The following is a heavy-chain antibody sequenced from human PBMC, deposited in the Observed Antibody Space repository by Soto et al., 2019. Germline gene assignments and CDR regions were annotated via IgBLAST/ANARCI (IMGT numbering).Heavy chain of an antibody. Sequence: EVQLVESGGVVVQPGGSLRLSCAASGFTFDDYTMHWVRQAPGKGLEWVSLISWDGGSTYYADSVKGRFTISRDNSKNSLYLQMNSLRTEDTALYYCAKEERAELLGGLDYWGQGTLVTVSS. CDR2: ISWDGGST. V-gene: IGHV3-43*01. D-gene: IGHD1-26*01. J-gene: IGHJ4*02. CDR3: AKEERAELLGGLDY. CDR1: GFTFDDYT.